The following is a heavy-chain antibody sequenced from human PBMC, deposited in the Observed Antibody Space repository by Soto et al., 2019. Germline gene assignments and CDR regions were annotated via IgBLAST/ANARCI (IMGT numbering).Heavy chain of an antibody. J-gene: IGHJ4*02. CDR2: ISAYNGNT. D-gene: IGHD3-10*01. V-gene: IGHV1-18*04. CDR1: GYTFTSYG. CDR3: ARDRPSYYGSGTLNYYFDY. Sequence: ASVKVSCKASGYTFTSYGISWVRQAPGQGLEWVGWISAYNGNTNYAQKLQGRVTMTTDTSTSTAYMELRSLRSDDTAVYYCARDRPSYYGSGTLNYYFDYWGQGTLVTVSS.